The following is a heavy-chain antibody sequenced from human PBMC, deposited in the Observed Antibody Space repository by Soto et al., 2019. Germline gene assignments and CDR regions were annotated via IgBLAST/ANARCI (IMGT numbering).Heavy chain of an antibody. Sequence: GESLKISCKGSGYSFTSYWIGWVRQMPGKGLEWMGIIYPGDSDTRYSPSFQGQVTISADKSISTAYLQWSSLKASDTAMYSCATLIAVAGTPYYGMDVWGKGTTVTVSS. CDR2: IYPGDSDT. CDR3: ATLIAVAGTPYYGMDV. V-gene: IGHV5-51*01. J-gene: IGHJ6*04. CDR1: GYSFTSYW. D-gene: IGHD6-19*01.